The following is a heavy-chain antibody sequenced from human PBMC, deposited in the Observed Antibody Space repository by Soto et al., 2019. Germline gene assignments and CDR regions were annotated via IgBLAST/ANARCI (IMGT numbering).Heavy chain of an antibody. CDR1: GFTFSSYW. V-gene: IGHV3-74*01. CDR2: INSDGSST. Sequence: PGGSLRPSCAASGFTFSSYWMHWVRQAPGKGLVWVSRINSDGSSTSYADSVKGRFTISRDNAKNTLYLQMNSLRAEDTAVYYCARVRCSSTSCYRWGYYYYGMDVWGQGTTVTVSS. J-gene: IGHJ6*02. D-gene: IGHD2-2*02. CDR3: ARVRCSSTSCYRWGYYYYGMDV.